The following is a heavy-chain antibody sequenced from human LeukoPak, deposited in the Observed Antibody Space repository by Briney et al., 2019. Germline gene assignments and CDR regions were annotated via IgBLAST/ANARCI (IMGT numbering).Heavy chain of an antibody. D-gene: IGHD2-15*01. V-gene: IGHV3-7*01. CDR1: GFTFSSYW. Sequence: GGSLRLSCAASGFTFSSYWMSWVRQAPGKGLEWVANIKQDGSEKYYVDSVKGRFTISRDNAKNSLYLQMNSLRAEDTAVYYWARGKYCSCGSCYSHYYGIDVWGQGTTVTVSS. CDR3: ARGKYCSCGSCYSHYYGIDV. CDR2: IKQDGSEK. J-gene: IGHJ6*02.